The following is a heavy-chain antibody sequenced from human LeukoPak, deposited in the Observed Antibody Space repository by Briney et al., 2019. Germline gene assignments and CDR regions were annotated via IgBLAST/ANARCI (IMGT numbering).Heavy chain of an antibody. CDR1: GFTFRNYA. J-gene: IGHJ4*02. CDR3: AKAYGDYYYYFDF. Sequence: GGSLRLSCVASGFTFRNYAISWVRQAPGKGLEWVSTITSSRTTYYGASVTGRFTISRDNAQDTVSLQMNSLRVEDTAIYYCAKAYGDYYYYFDFWGQGALVTISS. D-gene: IGHD4-17*01. CDR2: ITSSRTT. V-gene: IGHV3-23*01.